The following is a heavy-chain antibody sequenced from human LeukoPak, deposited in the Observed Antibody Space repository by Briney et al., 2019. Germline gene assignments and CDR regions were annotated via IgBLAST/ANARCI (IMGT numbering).Heavy chain of an antibody. J-gene: IGHJ4*02. V-gene: IGHV1-69*13. CDR3: ARGWLAETTVVTPYNY. CDR2: ITPIFGTA. CDR1: GGTFISYD. D-gene: IGHD4-23*01. Sequence: SEKVSCKVSGGTFISYDISWVRQAPGQGLEWMGGITPIFGTAKYAQKFQGRVTITAVESMSTAYMELSSLRSEDTAVYYCARGWLAETTVVTPYNYWGQGTLVTVSS.